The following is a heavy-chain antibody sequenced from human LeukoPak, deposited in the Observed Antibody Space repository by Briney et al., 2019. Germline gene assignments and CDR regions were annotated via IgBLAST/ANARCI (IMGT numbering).Heavy chain of an antibody. CDR1: GFTFSGHY. V-gene: IGHV3-74*01. CDR3: ARDHRWSYDY. D-gene: IGHD1-26*01. Sequence: PGGSLRLSCAASGFTFSGHYMHWVRQAPGKGLVWVSHIKGDGSDTRYADSVEGRFIISRDNAESTLYLQMNSLRAEDTGVYFCARDHRWSYDYWGQGTLVTVSS. CDR2: IKGDGSDT. J-gene: IGHJ4*02.